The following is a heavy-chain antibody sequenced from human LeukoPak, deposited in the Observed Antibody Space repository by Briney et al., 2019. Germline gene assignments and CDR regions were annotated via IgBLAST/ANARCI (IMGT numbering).Heavy chain of an antibody. CDR2: IYPGDSDT. V-gene: IGHV5-51*01. CDR1: GFSFTSNW. D-gene: IGHD2-15*01. Sequence: GESLKISCKGSGFSFTSNWIAWVRQMPGKGLEWMGIIYPGDSDTRYSPSFQGQVTISADKSISTAYLQWSSLKASDTAMYYCARARYCSGGRCYSDYWGQGTLVTVSS. CDR3: ARARYCSGGRCYSDY. J-gene: IGHJ4*02.